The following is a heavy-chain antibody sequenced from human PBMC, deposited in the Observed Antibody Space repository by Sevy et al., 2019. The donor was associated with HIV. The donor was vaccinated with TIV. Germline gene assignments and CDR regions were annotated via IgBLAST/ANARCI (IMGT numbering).Heavy chain of an antibody. Sequence: GGSLRLSCAASGFTFSSYAMHWVRQAPGKGLEWVAVISYDGSNKYYADSVKGRFTISRDNSKNTLYLQMNSLRAEDTAVYYCARVRGSNWPIIYYYGMDVWGQGTTVTVSS. CDR3: ARVRGSNWPIIYYYGMDV. V-gene: IGHV3-30*04. J-gene: IGHJ6*02. D-gene: IGHD6-13*01. CDR2: ISYDGSNK. CDR1: GFTFSSYA.